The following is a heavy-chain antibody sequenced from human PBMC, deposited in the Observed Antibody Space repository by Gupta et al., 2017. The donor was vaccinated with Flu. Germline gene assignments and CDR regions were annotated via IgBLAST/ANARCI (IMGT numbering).Heavy chain of an antibody. Sequence: QVQRVESGGGVVQPGRSVSLSCTASGFIFRYYGIHCVRQAPGKGLEWVAVISYDGSYEYYADSVKGRFTISRDNSKNTLYLLMNSLRAEDTAVYYCAKDQREYCSGGDCYPQIFDHWGQGTLVTVSP. CDR2: ISYDGSYE. J-gene: IGHJ5*02. D-gene: IGHD2-15*01. CDR1: GFIFRYYG. V-gene: IGHV3-30*18. CDR3: AKDQREYCSGGDCYPQIFDH.